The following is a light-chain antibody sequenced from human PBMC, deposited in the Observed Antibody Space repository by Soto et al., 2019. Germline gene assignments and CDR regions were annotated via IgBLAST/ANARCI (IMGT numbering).Light chain of an antibody. CDR3: QQYGSSPET. Sequence: EIVWTQSPGTLSLSPGERATFSCRASQCVSSSYLAWYQQKPGQAPSLLIYGASSRATGIPDRFSGSGSGTDFTLTISRLEPEDFAVYYCQQYGSSPETFGQGTKLEIK. CDR1: QCVSSSY. J-gene: IGKJ2*01. CDR2: GAS. V-gene: IGKV3-20*01.